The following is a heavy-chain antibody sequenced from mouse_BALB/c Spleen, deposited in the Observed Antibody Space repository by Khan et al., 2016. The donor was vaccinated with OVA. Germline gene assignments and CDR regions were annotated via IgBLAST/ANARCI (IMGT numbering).Heavy chain of an antibody. CDR2: INPSNGYT. V-gene: IGHV1-4*01. CDR1: GYTFTSYT. D-gene: IGHD2-14*01. CDR3: VRDGAYSRDGGWFAY. J-gene: IGHJ3*01. Sequence: QVQLQQSGAELARPGASVKMSCKASGYTFTSYTIHWIKLRPGQGLEWIGYINPSNGYTNYNQKFKDKATLTADKSSTPAYMQLSSLTSDDSAVDNCVRDGAYSRDGGWFAYWGQGTLVTVSA.